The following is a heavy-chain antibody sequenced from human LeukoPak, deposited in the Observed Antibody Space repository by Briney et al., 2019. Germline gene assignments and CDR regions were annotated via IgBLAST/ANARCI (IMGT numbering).Heavy chain of an antibody. CDR3: ARVPTDRGGNGVY. Sequence: PSETLSLTCTVSGGSISSSSYYWGWIRQPPGKGLEWIGSIYYSGSTYYNPSLKSRVTISVDTSKNQFSLKLSSVTAADTAVYYCARVPTDRGGNGVYWGQGTLVTVSS. CDR2: IYYSGST. J-gene: IGHJ4*02. CDR1: GGSISSSSYY. V-gene: IGHV4-39*07. D-gene: IGHD2-15*01.